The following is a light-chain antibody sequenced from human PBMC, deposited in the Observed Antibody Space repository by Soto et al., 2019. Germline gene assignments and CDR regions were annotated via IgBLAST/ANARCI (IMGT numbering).Light chain of an antibody. CDR3: QTWGTGMV. CDR1: SGHSTYV. CDR2: INSDGSH. J-gene: IGLJ2*01. V-gene: IGLV4-69*01. Sequence: QLVLTQSPSASASLGASVKLTRTLSSGHSTYVIAWHQQQPEKGPRYLMTINSDGSHNKGDGIPDRFSGSSSGAERYLTISSLQSEDEADYYCQTWGTGMVFGGGTKLTVL.